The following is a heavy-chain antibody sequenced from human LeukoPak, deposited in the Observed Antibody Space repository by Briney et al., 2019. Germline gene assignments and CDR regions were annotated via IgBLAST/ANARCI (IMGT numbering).Heavy chain of an antibody. CDR3: ARGDDFSGDH. CDR1: GFTFINFW. CDR2: IHPEGNEK. Sequence: PGGSLRLSCAASGFTFINFWMSWVRQAPGRGLEWVATIHPEGNEKYHVESVKGRFTISRDNAKNSLFLQMNGLRVEDTAVYYCARGDDFSGDHWGQGTLVTVSS. V-gene: IGHV3-7*04. D-gene: IGHD1-1*01. J-gene: IGHJ4*02.